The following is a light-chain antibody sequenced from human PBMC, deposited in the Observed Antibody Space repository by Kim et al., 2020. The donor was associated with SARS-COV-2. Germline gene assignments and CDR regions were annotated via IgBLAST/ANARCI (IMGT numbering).Light chain of an antibody. V-gene: IGKV4-1*01. CDR3: QQYYSAPQT. J-gene: IGKJ1*01. Sequence: ATINCTSSQSVLSSSNNKYFLAWYQQKPGQPPKLLIYWASTRESGVPDRFSGSGSGTDFTLTISSLQAEDLAVYYCQQYYSAPQTFGQGTKVEIK. CDR2: WAS. CDR1: QSVLSSSNNKYF.